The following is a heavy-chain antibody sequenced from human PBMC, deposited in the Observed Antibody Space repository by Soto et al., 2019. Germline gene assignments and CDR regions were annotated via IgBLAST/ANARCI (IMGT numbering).Heavy chain of an antibody. CDR1: GGSFSGYY. V-gene: IGHV4-34*01. D-gene: IGHD3-10*01. CDR3: ARVPPRGRFGANKPYYFDY. Sequence: SETLSLTCAVYGGSFSGYYWSWIRQPPGKGLEWIGEINHSGSTNYNPSLKSRVTISVDTSKNQFSLKLSSVTAADTAVYYCARVPPRGRFGANKPYYFDYWGQGTLVTVSS. CDR2: INHSGST. J-gene: IGHJ4*02.